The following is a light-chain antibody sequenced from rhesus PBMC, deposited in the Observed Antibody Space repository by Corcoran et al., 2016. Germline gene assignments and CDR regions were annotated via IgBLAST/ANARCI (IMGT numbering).Light chain of an antibody. J-gene: IGKJ4*01. Sequence: DIQMTQSPSSLSASVGDTVTITCRASQGINNYLSWYQQKPGKAPKPLIYYASRLETGVPSRFSGIGSGTDYTLTISSLLPEDIATYYCQQYNNSPLTFGGGTKVEIK. CDR1: QGINNY. CDR3: QQYNNSPLT. CDR2: YAS. V-gene: IGKV1-66*01.